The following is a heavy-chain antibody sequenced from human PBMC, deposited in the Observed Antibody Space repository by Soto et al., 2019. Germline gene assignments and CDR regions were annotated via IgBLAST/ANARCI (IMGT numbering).Heavy chain of an antibody. CDR3: AGGPGGFGDFSLDY. V-gene: IGHV4-4*07. CDR1: GGSINSYY. CDR2: IYSGGST. D-gene: IGHD3-10*01. Sequence: QVQLQESGPGLVKPSETLSLTCTVSGGSINSYYWSWIRQPAGKGLEWIGRIYSGGSTNYNPSLKSRLTVSVDTSKNQFSLKLTSVTAADTAVYYWAGGPGGFGDFSLDYWGQGTLVTVSS. J-gene: IGHJ4*02.